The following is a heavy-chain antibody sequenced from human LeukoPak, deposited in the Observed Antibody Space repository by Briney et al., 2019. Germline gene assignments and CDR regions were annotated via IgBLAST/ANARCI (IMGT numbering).Heavy chain of an antibody. CDR2: LSGSGAST. V-gene: IGHV3-23*01. J-gene: IGHJ4*02. CDR1: AFTFGNYA. D-gene: IGHD3-10*01. CDR3: AKGSDRSGSYYLDY. Sequence: PGGSLRLSCAASAFTFGNYAMNWVRQAPGKGLDWVSGLSGSGASTYYADSVKGRFTISRDNSKNTLYLQMNRLRAGDTAVYYCAKGSDRSGSYYLDYWGQGTLVTVSS.